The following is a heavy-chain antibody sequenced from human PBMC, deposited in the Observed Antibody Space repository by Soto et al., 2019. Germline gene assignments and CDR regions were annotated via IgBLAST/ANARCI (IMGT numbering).Heavy chain of an antibody. CDR2: ISGSGGST. Sequence: GGSLRLSCAASGFTFSSYAMSWVRQAPGKGLEWVSAISGSGGSTYYADSVKGRFTISRDNSKNTLYLQMNSLRAEDTAVYYCAKAADNYCGGDCYSSAFDIWGQGTMVTVSS. V-gene: IGHV3-23*01. CDR3: AKAADNYCGGDCYSSAFDI. D-gene: IGHD2-21*01. J-gene: IGHJ3*02. CDR1: GFTFSSYA.